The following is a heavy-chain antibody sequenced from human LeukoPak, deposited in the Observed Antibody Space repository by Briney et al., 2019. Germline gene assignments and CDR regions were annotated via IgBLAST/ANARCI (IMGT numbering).Heavy chain of an antibody. CDR2: INPSGGST. V-gene: IGHV1-46*01. Sequence: ASVKVSCKASGYTFTSYYMHWVRQAPGQGLEWMGIINPSGGSTSYAQKFQGRVTMTRDTSTSTAYMELRSLRSDDTAVYYCARDALGCCSSTSCYTWFDPWGQGTLVTVSS. D-gene: IGHD2-2*02. CDR1: GYTFTSYY. CDR3: ARDALGCCSSTSCYTWFDP. J-gene: IGHJ5*02.